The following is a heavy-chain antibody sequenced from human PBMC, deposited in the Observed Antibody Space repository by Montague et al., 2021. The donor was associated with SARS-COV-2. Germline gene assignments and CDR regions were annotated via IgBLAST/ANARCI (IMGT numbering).Heavy chain of an antibody. CDR3: ARGGLGNRGFDY. CDR2: TYLSGFT. Sequence: SETLSLTCVVSDVSLSSSTWWSWVRQSPGKGLEWVGETYLSGFTQYNSSVKSRVTISLDDSRSQFSLRLTSVTAADTAVYFCARGGLGNRGFDYWGQGALVTVSS. D-gene: IGHD3/OR15-3a*01. J-gene: IGHJ4*02. V-gene: IGHV4-4*02. CDR1: DVSLSSSTW.